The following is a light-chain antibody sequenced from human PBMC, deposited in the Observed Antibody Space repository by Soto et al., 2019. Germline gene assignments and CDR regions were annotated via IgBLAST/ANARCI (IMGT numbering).Light chain of an antibody. CDR2: DAS. CDR3: QQRRT. V-gene: IGKV3-11*01. Sequence: EIVLTQSPATLSLSPGERATLSCRASQTVSSYLAWYQQKPGQAPRLLVYDASDRSTGIPARFSGSGYGTDFTLTISSLELEDFAVYYCQQRRTFGQGTRLEIK. J-gene: IGKJ5*01. CDR1: QTVSSY.